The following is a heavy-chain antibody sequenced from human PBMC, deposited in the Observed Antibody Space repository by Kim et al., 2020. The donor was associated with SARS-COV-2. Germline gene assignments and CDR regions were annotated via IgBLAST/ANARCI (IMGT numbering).Heavy chain of an antibody. D-gene: IGHD2-15*01. CDR1: GFTFSSYA. V-gene: IGHV3-30*04. Sequence: GGSLRRSCAASGFTFSSYAMHWIRQAPGKGLEWVAVISDDGSNKYYVDSVKGRFTISRDNSKNTVYLQMNSLRTEDTAVYYCASGAGYCSGGSCPEDSNYFDYWGQGTLVTVSS. CDR3: ASGAGYCSGGSCPEDSNYFDY. CDR2: ISDDGSNK. J-gene: IGHJ4*02.